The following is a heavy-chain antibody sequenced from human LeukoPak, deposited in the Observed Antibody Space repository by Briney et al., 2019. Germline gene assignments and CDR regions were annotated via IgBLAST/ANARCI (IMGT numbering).Heavy chain of an antibody. J-gene: IGHJ5*02. V-gene: IGHV3-30-3*01. Sequence: GGSLRLSCAASGFTFSSYAMHWVRQAPGKGLGWVAVISYDGSNKYYADSVKGRFTLSRDNSKNTLYLQMNSLRAEDTAVYYCARENYYDSSGYYYLYPWFDPLGQGTLVTVSS. D-gene: IGHD3-22*01. CDR1: GFTFSSYA. CDR3: ARENYYDSSGYYYLYPWFDP. CDR2: ISYDGSNK.